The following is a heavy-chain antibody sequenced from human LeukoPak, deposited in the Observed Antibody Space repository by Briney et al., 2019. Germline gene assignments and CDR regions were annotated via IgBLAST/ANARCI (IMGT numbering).Heavy chain of an antibody. CDR3: AKGGVRGDIVATIGGFYFDF. CDR1: GFTFSSYG. J-gene: IGHJ4*02. CDR2: ISYDGNNK. V-gene: IGHV3-30*18. Sequence: GGSLRLSCAASGFTFSSYGIHWVRQAPGKGLEWVAVISYDGNNKYYADPVKGRFTISRDNSKNTLYLQMNSLRAEDTAVYYCAKGGVRGDIVATIGGFYFDFWGQGTLVTVSS. D-gene: IGHD5-12*01.